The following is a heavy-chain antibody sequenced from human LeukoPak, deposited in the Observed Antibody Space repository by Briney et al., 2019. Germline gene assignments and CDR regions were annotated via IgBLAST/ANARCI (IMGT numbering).Heavy chain of an antibody. CDR1: GGSISSYY. V-gene: IGHV4-59*01. Sequence: SETLSLTCTVSGGSISSYYWSWIRQPPGKGLEWIGYIYYSGSTNYNPSLKSRVTISVDTSKNQFSLKLSSVTAADTAVYYCARESHGYRYGYPDYWGQGTLVTVSS. D-gene: IGHD5-18*01. CDR2: IYYSGST. CDR3: ARESHGYRYGYPDY. J-gene: IGHJ4*02.